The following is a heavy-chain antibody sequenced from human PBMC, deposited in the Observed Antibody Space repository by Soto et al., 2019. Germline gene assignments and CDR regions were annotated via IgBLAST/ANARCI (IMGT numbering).Heavy chain of an antibody. CDR2: IYTSGST. Sequence: PSETLSLTCSGSGGSISSYYWSWIRQPAGKGLEWIGRIYTSGSTNYNPSLKSRVTMSVDTSKNQFSLKLSSVTAADTAVYYCARTPYYDSSGYFDYWGQGTLVTVS. CDR3: ARTPYYDSSGYFDY. CDR1: GGSISSYY. V-gene: IGHV4-4*07. D-gene: IGHD3-22*01. J-gene: IGHJ4*02.